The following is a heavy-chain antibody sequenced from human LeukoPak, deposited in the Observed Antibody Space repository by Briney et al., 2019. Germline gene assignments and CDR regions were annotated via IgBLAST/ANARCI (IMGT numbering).Heavy chain of an antibody. V-gene: IGHV1-2*02. CDR2: IDPYTGNT. Sequence: ASVKVSCKPSGYTFVGYYLHGVRQAPGQGLEWMAWIDPYTGNTHYAQKFQGRITVTRDTSISTTYMELSWLTSDDTSLYYCASDYSASEHWGQGTLVTVSS. J-gene: IGHJ1*01. D-gene: IGHD4-11*01. CDR3: ASDYSASEH. CDR1: GYTFVGYY.